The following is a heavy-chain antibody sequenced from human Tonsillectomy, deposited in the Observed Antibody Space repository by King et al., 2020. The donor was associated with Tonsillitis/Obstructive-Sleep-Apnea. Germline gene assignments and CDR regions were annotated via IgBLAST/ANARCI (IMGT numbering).Heavy chain of an antibody. D-gene: IGHD2-2*01. Sequence: VQLVESGGDLVKPGGSLRLSCAASGFTFSDYYMSWIRQAPGKGLEWVSYITSSSYTNYADSVKGRFTISRDNTKNSLYLQMNSLRAEDTAVYYCARVDCSSTSCYPNFDYWGLGTLVTVSS. CDR2: ITSSSYT. V-gene: IGHV3-11*05. CDR3: ARVDCSSTSCYPNFDY. J-gene: IGHJ4*02. CDR1: GFTFSDYY.